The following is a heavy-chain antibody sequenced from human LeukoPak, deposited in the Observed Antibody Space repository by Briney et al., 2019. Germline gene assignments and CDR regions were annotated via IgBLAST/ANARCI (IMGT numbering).Heavy chain of an antibody. D-gene: IGHD3-3*01. Sequence: GGSLRLSCTASGFTFSSYAMSWVRQAPGRGLEWISYISRSSGTIYYADSVKGRFTISRDNGKNSLYLQMNSLRAEDTAVYYCAQFDVLSGYYSGFDVWGQGTTVIVSS. CDR1: GFTFSSYA. CDR2: ISRSSGTI. V-gene: IGHV3-48*01. CDR3: AQFDVLSGYYSGFDV. J-gene: IGHJ6*02.